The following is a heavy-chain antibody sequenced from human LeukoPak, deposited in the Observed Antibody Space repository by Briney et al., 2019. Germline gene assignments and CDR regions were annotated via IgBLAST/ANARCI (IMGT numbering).Heavy chain of an antibody. CDR2: ISSSSSYI. J-gene: IGHJ4*02. CDR3: ARDKGITGRADY. D-gene: IGHD1-20*01. V-gene: IGHV3-21*01. Sequence: PGGSLRLSCAASGFTFSSYSMNWVRQAPGKGLEWVSSISSSSSYIYYADSVKGRFTISRDNAKNSLYLQMNSLRAEDTAVYYCARDKGITGRADYRGQGTLVTVSS. CDR1: GFTFSSYS.